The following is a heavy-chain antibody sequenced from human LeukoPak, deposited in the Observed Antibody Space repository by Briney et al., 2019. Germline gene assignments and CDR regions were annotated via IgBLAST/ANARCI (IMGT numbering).Heavy chain of an antibody. CDR3: ARATKNYEYYFDY. CDR2: IYPGDSDT. Sequence: HGESLKISCKGSGYSFTSYWIGWVRQMPAKGLEWMGIIYPGDSDTRYSPSFQGQVTISADKSISTAYLQWSSLKASDTAMYYCARATKNYEYYFDYWGQGTLVTVSS. CDR1: GYSFTSYW. D-gene: IGHD1-7*01. J-gene: IGHJ4*02. V-gene: IGHV5-51*01.